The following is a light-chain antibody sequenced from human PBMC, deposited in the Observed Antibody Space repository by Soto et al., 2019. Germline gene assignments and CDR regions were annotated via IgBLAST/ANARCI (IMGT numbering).Light chain of an antibody. V-gene: IGKV1-27*01. CDR2: TAS. J-gene: IGKJ1*01. Sequence: DIQMTQSPSSLSASVGDRVTITCRASQGISNSLAWYQQKPGKVPSLLIYTASTLQSGVPSRFSGSGSGTDFTLTISSLQSEDVATYYCQKYDGVPWTFGQGTKVEIK. CDR3: QKYDGVPWT. CDR1: QGISNS.